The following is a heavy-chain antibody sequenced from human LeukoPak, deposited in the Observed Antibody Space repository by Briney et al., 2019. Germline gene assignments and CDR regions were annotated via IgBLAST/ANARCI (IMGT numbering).Heavy chain of an antibody. CDR3: ARREVVGSYHGGRAFDI. CDR1: GGSTSSSSYY. Sequence: PSETLSLTCTVSGGSTSSSSYYWGWIRQPPGKGLEWIGRIYYSGSTYYNPSLKSRVTISVDTPKNQFSLQLSSVAAADTAVYYCARREVVGSYHGGRAFDIWGQGTMVTVSS. J-gene: IGHJ3*02. D-gene: IGHD1-26*01. CDR2: IYYSGST. V-gene: IGHV4-39*01.